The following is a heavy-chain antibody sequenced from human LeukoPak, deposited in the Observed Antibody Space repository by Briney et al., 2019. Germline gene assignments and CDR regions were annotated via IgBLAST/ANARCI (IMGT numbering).Heavy chain of an antibody. CDR2: LIPMFGAA. D-gene: IGHD1-26*01. V-gene: IGHV1-69*05. J-gene: IGHJ5*02. Sequence: GASVKVSCKASGGTFSNYTLSWVRQAPGQGLEWMGGLIPMFGAAHYAQKFQGRLTITTDESTSTVYMEMSSLTSADTAVYYCAALGITWGQGSLVTVSS. CDR3: AALGIT. CDR1: GGTFSNYT.